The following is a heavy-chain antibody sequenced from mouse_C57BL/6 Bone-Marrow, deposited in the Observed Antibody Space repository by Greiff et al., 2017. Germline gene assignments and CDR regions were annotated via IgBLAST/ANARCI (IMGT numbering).Heavy chain of an antibody. J-gene: IGHJ1*03. CDR3: AREGWDEELVDV. CDR2: INPNNGGT. V-gene: IGHV1-26*01. Sequence: EVQLQQSGPELVKPGASVKISCKASGYTFTDYYMNWVKQSHGKSLEWIGDINPNNGGTSYNQKFKGKATFTVDKSSSTAYMELRSLTSEDSAVYYCAREGWDEELVDVWGTGTTVTVSS. D-gene: IGHD3-3*01. CDR1: GYTFTDYY.